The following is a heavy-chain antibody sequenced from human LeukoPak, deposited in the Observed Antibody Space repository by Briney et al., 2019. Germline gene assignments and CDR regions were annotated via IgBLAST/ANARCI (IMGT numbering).Heavy chain of an antibody. CDR2: IYYSGST. J-gene: IGHJ3*02. V-gene: IGHV4-59*01. CDR3: ARVLMTTVTTGAFDI. Sequence: SETLSLTCTVSGGSISSYYWSWIRQPPGKGLEWIGYIYYSGSTNYNPSLKSRVTISVDTSKNQFSLKLSSVTAADTAVYYCARVLMTTVTTGAFDIWGQGTMVTVSS. CDR1: GGSISSYY. D-gene: IGHD4-17*01.